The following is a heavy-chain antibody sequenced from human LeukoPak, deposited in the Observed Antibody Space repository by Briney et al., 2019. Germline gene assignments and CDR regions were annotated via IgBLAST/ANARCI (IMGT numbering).Heavy chain of an antibody. J-gene: IGHJ6*03. CDR2: IYYSGST. Sequence: SETLSLTCTVSGYAISSGFYWGWIRQPPGKGLEWIGNIYYSGSTNYNPSLKSRVTISVDTSKNQFSLKLSSVTAADTAVYYCTRGSIAYYYMDVWGKGTTVTISS. CDR1: GYAISSGFY. V-gene: IGHV4-38-2*02. D-gene: IGHD3-22*01. CDR3: TRGSIAYYYMDV.